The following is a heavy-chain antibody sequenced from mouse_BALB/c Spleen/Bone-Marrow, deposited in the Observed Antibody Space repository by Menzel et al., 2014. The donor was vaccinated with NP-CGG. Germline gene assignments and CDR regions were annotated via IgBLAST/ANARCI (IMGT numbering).Heavy chain of an antibody. Sequence: QVQLQQSGAELVRPGSSVKISCKASGYTFSNYWMNWMKQRPGQGLEWIGQIYPGDGDTNYIGKFTGKATLTADKSSSTAYMQLCSLTSEDSAVYFCASRGDYSYAMDYWGQGTSVTVSS. CDR1: GYTFSNYW. V-gene: IGHV1-80*01. CDR2: IYPGDGDT. D-gene: IGHD1-1*01. J-gene: IGHJ4*01. CDR3: ASRGDYSYAMDY.